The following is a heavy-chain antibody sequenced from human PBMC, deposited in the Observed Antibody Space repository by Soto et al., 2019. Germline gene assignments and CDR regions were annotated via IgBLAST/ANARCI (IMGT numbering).Heavy chain of an antibody. V-gene: IGHV5-51*01. Sequence: GESLKISCNGPGYTFTNYWIGWVRQMPGKGLEWMGIIYPGDSDTKYNPSFQGQVTISADKSITTTYLRWTSLKASDTAIYYCAASIFYYGMDVWGQGTTVTVSS. CDR2: IYPGDSDT. CDR3: AASIFYYGMDV. CDR1: GYTFTNYW. J-gene: IGHJ6*02.